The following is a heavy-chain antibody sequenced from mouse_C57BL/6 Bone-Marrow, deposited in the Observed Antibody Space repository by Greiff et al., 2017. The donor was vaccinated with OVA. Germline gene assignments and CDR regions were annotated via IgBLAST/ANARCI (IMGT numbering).Heavy chain of an antibody. CDR3: AGLLWLRRGDFDY. CDR2: IHPNSGST. Sequence: QVQLQQPGAELVKPGASVKLSCKASGYTFTSYWMHWVKQRPGQGLEWIGMIHPNSGSTNYNEKFKSKATLTVDKSSSTAYMQLSSLTSEDSAVYYCAGLLWLRRGDFDYWGQGTTLTVSS. J-gene: IGHJ2*01. CDR1: GYTFTSYW. D-gene: IGHD2-9*01. V-gene: IGHV1-64*01.